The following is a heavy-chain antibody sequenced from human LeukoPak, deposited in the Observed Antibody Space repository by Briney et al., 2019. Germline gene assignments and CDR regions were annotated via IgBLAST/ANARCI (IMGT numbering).Heavy chain of an antibody. CDR1: GFTFSTYW. Sequence: QPGGSLRLSCAASGFTFSTYWMHWVRQVPGEGLVWVSRIGTDGSGTTYADYVQGRFTISRDNAKNTLFLQMNSLRAEDTAVYYCASDKYGGNSNAFDIWGQGTLVTVSS. D-gene: IGHD4-23*01. CDR3: ASDKYGGNSNAFDI. J-gene: IGHJ3*02. V-gene: IGHV3-74*01. CDR2: IGTDGSGT.